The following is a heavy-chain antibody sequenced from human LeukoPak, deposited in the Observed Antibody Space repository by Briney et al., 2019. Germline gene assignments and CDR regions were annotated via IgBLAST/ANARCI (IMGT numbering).Heavy chain of an antibody. Sequence: KPSETLSLTCTVSGGSISSYYWSWIRQPPGKGLEWIGYIYYSGSTNYNPSHKSRVTISVDTSKNQFSLKLSSVTAADTAVYYCARAPIWFGELSLYFDYWGQGTLVTVSS. D-gene: IGHD3-10*01. J-gene: IGHJ4*02. V-gene: IGHV4-59*01. CDR2: IYYSGST. CDR1: GGSISSYY. CDR3: ARAPIWFGELSLYFDY.